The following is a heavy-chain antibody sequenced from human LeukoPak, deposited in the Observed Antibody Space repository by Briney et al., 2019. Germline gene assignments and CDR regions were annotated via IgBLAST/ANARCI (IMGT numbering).Heavy chain of an antibody. J-gene: IGHJ6*03. CDR2: INTNTGNP. V-gene: IGHV7-4-1*02. CDR3: ARVTVYCSGGSCYGPDYYYYYMDV. CDR1: GYTFTSYA. D-gene: IGHD2-15*01. Sequence: ASVKVSCKASGYTFTSYAMNWVRQAPGQGLEWMGWINTNTGNPTYAQGFTGRFVFSLDTSVSTAYLQISSLKAEDTAVYYCARVTVYCSGGSCYGPDYYYYYMDVWGKGTTVTVSS.